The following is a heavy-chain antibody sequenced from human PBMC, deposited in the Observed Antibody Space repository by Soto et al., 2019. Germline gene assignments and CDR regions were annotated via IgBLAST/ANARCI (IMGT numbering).Heavy chain of an antibody. V-gene: IGHV1-3*01. D-gene: IGHD3-22*01. CDR1: GYTFTSYA. J-gene: IGHJ6*02. Sequence: ASVKVSCKASGYTFTSYAMHWLLQAPGQRLEWMGWINAGNGNTKYSQKFQGRVTITRDTSTSTVYMELSSLRSEDTAVYYCARDRYYGSSVPCYGMDVWGQGTTVTVSS. CDR2: INAGNGNT. CDR3: ARDRYYGSSVPCYGMDV.